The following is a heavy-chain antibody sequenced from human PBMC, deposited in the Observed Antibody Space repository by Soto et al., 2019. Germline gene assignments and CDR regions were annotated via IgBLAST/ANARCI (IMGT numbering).Heavy chain of an antibody. Sequence: SVPCSVGGGSRSSGGWYCSWVRQPAGKGLEWIGEIYQSGSTNYNPSLKSRVTISVDKSKYQFSLKLSSVTAAVTAVYYCARFGGGMEVWGQGTTVTVSS. CDR1: GGSRSSGGW. J-gene: IGHJ6*02. V-gene: IGHV4-4*02. CDR2: IYQSGST. CDR3: ARFGGGMEV. D-gene: IGHD3-10*01.